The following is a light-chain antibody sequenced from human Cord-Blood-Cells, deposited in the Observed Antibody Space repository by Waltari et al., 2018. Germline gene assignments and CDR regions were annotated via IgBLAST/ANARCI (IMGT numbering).Light chain of an antibody. Sequence: DIQMTQSPSSLSASVGDRVTITCRASQSISSYLNWYQQQPGKAPKLLIYAASSLQSGVPSRFSGSGAGADFTLTISSLQPEDVATYDCQQSYSTPFTFGAGTKVDI. CDR2: AAS. CDR1: QSISSY. CDR3: QQSYSTPFT. V-gene: IGKV1-39*01. J-gene: IGKJ3*01.